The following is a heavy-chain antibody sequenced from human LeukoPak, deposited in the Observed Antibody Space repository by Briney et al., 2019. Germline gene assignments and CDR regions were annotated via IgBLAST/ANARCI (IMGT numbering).Heavy chain of an antibody. CDR2: IYYSGST. V-gene: IGHV4-59*05. CDR1: GGSISSYY. CDR3: ARLPLGDDAFDI. Sequence: SETLSLTCTVSGGSISSYYWSWIRQPAGKGLEWIGSIYYSGSTYYNPSLKSRVTISVDTSKNQFSLKLSSVTAADTAVYYCARLPLGDDAFDIWGQGTMVTVSS. D-gene: IGHD3-16*01. J-gene: IGHJ3*02.